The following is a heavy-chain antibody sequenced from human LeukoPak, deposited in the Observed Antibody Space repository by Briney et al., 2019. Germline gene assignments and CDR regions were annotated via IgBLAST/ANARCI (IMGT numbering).Heavy chain of an antibody. CDR2: IYYSGST. CDR3: ARDYVVVVPAAHNWFDP. Sequence: SETLSLTCTVTGGSISNSSYYWGWIRQPPGKGLEWIGSIYYSGSTYYNPSLKSRVTISVDTSKNQFSLKLSSVTAADTAVYYCARDYVVVVPAAHNWFDPWGQGTLVTVSS. CDR1: GGSISNSSYY. D-gene: IGHD2-2*01. V-gene: IGHV4-39*07. J-gene: IGHJ5*02.